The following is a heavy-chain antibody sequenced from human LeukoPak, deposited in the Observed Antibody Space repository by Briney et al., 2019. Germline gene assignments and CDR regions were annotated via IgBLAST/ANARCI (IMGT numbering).Heavy chain of an antibody. CDR2: INPNSGGT. Sequence: ASVKVSCKASGYTFTGCYMHWVRQAPGQGLEWMGWINPNSGGTNYAQKFQGRVTMTRDTSISTAYMELSRLRSDDTAVYYCARYYDSSGYPFDYWGQGTLVTVSS. CDR3: ARYYDSSGYPFDY. D-gene: IGHD3-22*01. CDR1: GYTFTGCY. V-gene: IGHV1-2*02. J-gene: IGHJ4*02.